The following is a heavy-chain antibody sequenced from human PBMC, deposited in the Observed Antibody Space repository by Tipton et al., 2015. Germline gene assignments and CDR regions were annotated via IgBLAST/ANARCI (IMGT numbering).Heavy chain of an antibody. CDR1: GFTFNSHS. CDR3: VRVRYCTSSSCYGNWFDP. Sequence: ESLRLSCAASGFTFNSHSMDWVRQAPGKGLEWLSYISASSGSIYYGESVRGRFTISRDNAKNSLYLQMNNLRAEDTAIYYCVRVRYCTSSSCYGNWFDPWGQGTLVTVSS. CDR2: ISASSGSI. D-gene: IGHD2-2*01. V-gene: IGHV3-48*04. J-gene: IGHJ5*02.